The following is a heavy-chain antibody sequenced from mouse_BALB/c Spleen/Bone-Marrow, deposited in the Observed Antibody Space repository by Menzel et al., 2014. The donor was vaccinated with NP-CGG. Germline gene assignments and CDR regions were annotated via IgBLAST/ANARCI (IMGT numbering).Heavy chain of an antibody. Sequence: QVQLQQSGAELVMPGASVKVSCKAFGHTFTDHWMHWVKQRPGQGLEWIGAIDIPDSYTTYNQKFKGKATLTVDGSSSTAYMQLSRLTSEDSAVYYCARGGANVDYWGQGTTLTVSS. V-gene: IGHV1-69*01. CDR1: GHTFTDHW. CDR3: ARGGANVDY. J-gene: IGHJ2*01. CDR2: IDIPDSYT.